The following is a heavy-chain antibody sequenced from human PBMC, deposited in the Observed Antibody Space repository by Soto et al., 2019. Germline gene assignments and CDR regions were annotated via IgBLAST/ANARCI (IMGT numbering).Heavy chain of an antibody. V-gene: IGHV2-5*01. CDR2: IYWKDDT. CDR3: AHRCHSPSCYGSLDF. CDR1: GFSLKNSGVG. D-gene: IGHD2-2*01. Sequence: QITLNESGPTLVRPTQTLTLTCTFSGFSLKNSGVGVGWVRQPPGKALEWVGYIYWKDDTRYSPSMKNRVTLTKDSSRNQIFLTMTNMDPVDTARYFCAHRCHSPSCYGSLDFWGQGTLVNVAP. J-gene: IGHJ4*02.